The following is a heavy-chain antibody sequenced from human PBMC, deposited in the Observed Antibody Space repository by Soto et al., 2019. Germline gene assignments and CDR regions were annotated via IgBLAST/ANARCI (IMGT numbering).Heavy chain of an antibody. CDR2: IGAARDP. D-gene: IGHD2-2*02. CDR3: ARAYTGRLTGRADYYYAMDV. CDR1: GFTFSNFD. V-gene: IGHV3-13*05. J-gene: IGHJ6*02. Sequence: GGSLRLSCATSGFTFSNFDMHWVRQVPGKGLEWVSAIGAARDPYYLGSVKGRFTISRENAKNYVYLQMNDMRAGDSAVYYCARAYTGRLTGRADYYYAMDVWGQGPTVTVSS.